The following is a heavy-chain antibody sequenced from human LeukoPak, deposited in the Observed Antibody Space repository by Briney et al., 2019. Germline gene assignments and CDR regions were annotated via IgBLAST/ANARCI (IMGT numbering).Heavy chain of an antibody. Sequence: GESLKISCRGSGYSFTNYWIGWVRQMPGKGLEWMGIIYPSDSDTRYSPSFQGQVTISADKSISTAYLQWSSLKASDTAMYFCARLGANSLDYWGQGTLVTVSS. D-gene: IGHD4/OR15-4a*01. J-gene: IGHJ4*02. CDR1: GYSFTNYW. V-gene: IGHV5-51*01. CDR3: ARLGANSLDY. CDR2: IYPSDSDT.